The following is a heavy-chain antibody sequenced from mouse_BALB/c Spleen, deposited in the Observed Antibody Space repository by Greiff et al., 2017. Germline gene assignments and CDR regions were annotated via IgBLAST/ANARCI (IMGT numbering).Heavy chain of an antibody. CDR1: GFNIKDTY. CDR3: ARHYYGSSYVLDY. V-gene: IGHV14-3*02. J-gene: IGHJ2*01. Sequence: EVKLEESGAELVKPGASVKLSCTASGFNIKDTYMHWVKQRPEQGLEWIGRIDPANGNTKYDPKFQGKATITADTSSNTAYLQLSSLTSEDTAVYYCARHYYGSSYVLDYWGQGTTLTVSS. CDR2: IDPANGNT. D-gene: IGHD1-1*01.